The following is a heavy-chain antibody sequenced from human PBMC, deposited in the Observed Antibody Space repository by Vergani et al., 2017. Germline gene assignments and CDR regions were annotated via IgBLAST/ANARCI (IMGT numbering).Heavy chain of an antibody. V-gene: IGHV3-66*02. Sequence: EVQLEESGGGLVLPGRSLRLSCVASGFTSAGYAMHWVRQAPGKGLEWVSVIKSDGRTSYAESVRGRFTISRDTSRNAVYLQMNILRVEDTGVYYCTRSECSGTTCYGHYFDLWGHGILVTVSS. CDR3: TRSECSGTTCYGHYFDL. D-gene: IGHD2-15*01. CDR1: GFTSAGYA. J-gene: IGHJ4*01. CDR2: IKSDGRT.